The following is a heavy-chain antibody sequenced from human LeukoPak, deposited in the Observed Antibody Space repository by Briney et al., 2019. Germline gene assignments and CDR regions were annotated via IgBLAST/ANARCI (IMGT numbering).Heavy chain of an antibody. CDR2: ISGSGGST. CDR3: AKVLGWVS. CDR1: GFTFSTYA. V-gene: IGHV3-23*01. J-gene: IGHJ4*02. D-gene: IGHD6-19*01. Sequence: EGSLRLSCAASGFTFSTYAVNWVRQAPGKGLEWVSAISGSGGSTYYADSVKGRFTISRDNSKNTLYLQMNSLRAEDTAVYYCAKVLGWVSWGQGTLVTVSS.